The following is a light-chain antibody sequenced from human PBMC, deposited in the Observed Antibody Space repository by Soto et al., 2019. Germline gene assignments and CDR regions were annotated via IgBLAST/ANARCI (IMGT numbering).Light chain of an antibody. CDR2: EGS. CDR1: SRDVGSYNL. V-gene: IGLV2-23*01. J-gene: IGLJ2*01. Sequence: QSVLTQPASVSGSPGQSITISCTGTSRDVGSYNLVSWYQQHPGKGPKLMIYEGSKRPSGVSNRFSGSKSGNTASLTISGLQAEDEADYYCCSFSGGTTLVFGGGTKLTVL. CDR3: CSFSGGTTLV.